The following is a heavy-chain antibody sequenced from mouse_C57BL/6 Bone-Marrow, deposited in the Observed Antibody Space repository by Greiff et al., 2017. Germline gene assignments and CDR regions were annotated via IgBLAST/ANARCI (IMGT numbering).Heavy chain of an antibody. CDR1: GYTFTSYW. J-gene: IGHJ2*01. V-gene: IGHV1-61*01. CDR3: ARGNDGYYGNFDY. D-gene: IGHD2-3*01. CDR2: IYPYDSET. Sequence: VQLQQPGAELVRPGSSVKLSCKASGYTFTSYWMDWVKQRPGQGLEWIGNIYPYDSETHYNQKFKDKATLTVDKSSSTAYMQLSSLTSEDSAVYYCARGNDGYYGNFDYWGQGTTLTVSS.